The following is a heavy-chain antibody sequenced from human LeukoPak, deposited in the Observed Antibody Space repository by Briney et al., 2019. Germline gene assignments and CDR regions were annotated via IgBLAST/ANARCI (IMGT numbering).Heavy chain of an antibody. D-gene: IGHD6-13*01. CDR2: IYYSGST. V-gene: IGHV4-61*10. CDR3: ARDNFIAAAGTGSYYYYMDV. J-gene: IGHJ6*03. CDR1: GVSISSGRYC. Sequence: SETLSLTCTVSGVSISSGRYCWSWIRQPAGKGLEWIGYIYYSGSTNYNPSLKSRVTISVDTSKNQFSLKLSSVTAADTAVYYCARDNFIAAAGTGSYYYYMDVWGKGTTVTISS.